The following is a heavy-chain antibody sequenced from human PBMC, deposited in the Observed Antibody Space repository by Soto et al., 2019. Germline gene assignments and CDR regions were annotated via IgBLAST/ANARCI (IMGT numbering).Heavy chain of an antibody. CDR2: IIPIFGTA. CDR1: GGTFSSYA. J-gene: IGHJ6*02. Sequence: SVKVSCKASGGTFSSYAISWVRQAPGQGLEWMGGIIPIFGTANYAQKFQGRVTITADKSTSTAYMELSSLRSEDTAVYYCARADRRGSGSYYPYYYYGMDVWGQGTTVTVSS. CDR3: ARADRRGSGSYYPYYYYGMDV. V-gene: IGHV1-69*06. D-gene: IGHD3-10*01.